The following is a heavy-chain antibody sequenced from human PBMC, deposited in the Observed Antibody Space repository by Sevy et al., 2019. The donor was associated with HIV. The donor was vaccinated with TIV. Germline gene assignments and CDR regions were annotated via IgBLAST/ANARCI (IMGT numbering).Heavy chain of an antibody. D-gene: IGHD3-22*01. CDR3: ARATYYYDSSGPYYFDY. J-gene: IGHJ4*02. CDR2: ITSSGSTI. CDR1: GFTFSNFE. V-gene: IGHV3-48*03. Sequence: GGSLRLSCAASGFTFSNFEMNWVRQAPGKGLEWVSYITSSGSTIYYADSVQDRFTITRDNAKNSLFLQMISLRVEDTAVYYCARATYYYDSSGPYYFDYWGQGTLVTVSS.